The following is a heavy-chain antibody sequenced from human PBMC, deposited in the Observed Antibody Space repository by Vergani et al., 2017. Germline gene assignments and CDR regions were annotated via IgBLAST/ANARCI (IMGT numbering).Heavy chain of an antibody. J-gene: IGHJ4*02. CDR2: IVVGSGNT. CDR1: GFTFTSSA. D-gene: IGHD6-19*01. V-gene: IGHV1-58*01. Sequence: QMQLVQSGPEVKKPGTSVKVSCKASGFTFTSSAVQWVRQARGQRLEWIGWIVVGSGNTNYAQKFQERVTITRDMSTSTAYMELSSLRSEDTAVYYCAAFSFSSGWYDSEMYYFDYWGQGTLVTVSS. CDR3: AAFSFSSGWYDSEMYYFDY.